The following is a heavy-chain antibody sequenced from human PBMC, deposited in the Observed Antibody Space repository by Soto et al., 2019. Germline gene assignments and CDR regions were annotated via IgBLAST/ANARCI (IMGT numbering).Heavy chain of an antibody. V-gene: IGHV3-11*06. Sequence: QVQLVESGGGLVKPGGSLRLSCAASGFTFSDDYMNWLRQAPGKGLEWVAYISGSSHDINYADSVRGRFTISRDNAKTSLYLQMNSLRVEDTAVYYCVRHARLASSLGLGTMVTVSS. CDR3: VRHARLASS. D-gene: IGHD3-9*01. CDR2: ISGSSHDI. J-gene: IGHJ5*02. CDR1: GFTFSDDY.